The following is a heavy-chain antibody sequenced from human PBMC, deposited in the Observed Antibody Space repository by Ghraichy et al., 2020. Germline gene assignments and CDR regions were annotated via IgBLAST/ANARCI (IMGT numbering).Heavy chain of an antibody. D-gene: IGHD5-12*01. J-gene: IGHJ4*02. CDR1: GFTFSSYA. CDR3: ARKGGHSGLDY. V-gene: IGHV3-64*01. CDR2: ISSNGGST. Sequence: GGSLRLSCAASGFTFSSYAMHWVRQAPGKGLQYVSSISSNGGSTYYANSVKGRFTISRDNSKNTLYLQMGSLRAEDMAVYYCARKGGHSGLDYWGQGTLVTVSS.